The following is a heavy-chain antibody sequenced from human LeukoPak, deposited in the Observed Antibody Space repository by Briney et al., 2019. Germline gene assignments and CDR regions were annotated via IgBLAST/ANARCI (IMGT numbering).Heavy chain of an antibody. D-gene: IGHD2-15*01. Sequence: GGTLRLSCAASGFTFSGSAMHWVRQASGKGLEWVGRIRSKANSYATAYAASVKGRFTISRDDSKNTAYLQMNSLKTEDTAAYYCYGQGLGSGAFDIWGQGTMVTVSS. J-gene: IGHJ3*02. CDR2: IRSKANSYAT. CDR1: GFTFSGSA. CDR3: YGQGLGSGAFDI. V-gene: IGHV3-73*01.